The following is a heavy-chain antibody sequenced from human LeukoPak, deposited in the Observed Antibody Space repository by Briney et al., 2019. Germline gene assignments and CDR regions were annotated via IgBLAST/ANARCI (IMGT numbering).Heavy chain of an antibody. CDR3: AKTTVTPPYYMDV. D-gene: IGHD4-11*01. J-gene: IGHJ6*03. V-gene: IGHV3-21*01. CDR1: GFTFSSYN. Sequence: GGSLRLSCAASGFTFSSYNMNWVRQAPGKGLEWVSSITTSSIYIYYADSVKGRFTISRDNAKKSLYLQMNSLRAEDTAVYYCAKTTVTPPYYMDVWGKGTTVTVSS. CDR2: ITTSSIYI.